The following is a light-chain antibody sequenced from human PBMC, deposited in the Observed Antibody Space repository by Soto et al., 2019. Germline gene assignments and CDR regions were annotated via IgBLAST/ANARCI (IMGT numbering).Light chain of an antibody. CDR2: DVS. J-gene: IGLJ1*01. CDR3: SSYTSSSTYV. V-gene: IGLV2-14*03. Sequence: QSALTQPASVSGSPGQSITISCTGTSSDVGGSNYVSWYQQHPGKAPKLIIFDVSHRPSGFSNRFSGSKSGNTASLTISGLQAEDEADYYRSSYTSSSTYVFGTGTKVTVL. CDR1: SSDVGGSNY.